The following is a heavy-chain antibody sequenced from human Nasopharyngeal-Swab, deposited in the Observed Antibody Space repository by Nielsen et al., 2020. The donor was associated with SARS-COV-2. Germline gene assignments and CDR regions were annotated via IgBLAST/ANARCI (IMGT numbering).Heavy chain of an antibody. J-gene: IGHJ4*02. D-gene: IGHD6-13*01. V-gene: IGHV3-30*02. CDR1: GLSFGSFG. Sequence: GESLKISCAASGLSFGSFGMHWVRQAPGKGLEWVAGIRGDGSEKFYADSVKGRFIISRDNSKNTVYLQMHSVRVEDTAVYYCEAAAGDIDYWGQGTLVTVSS. CDR3: EAAAGDIDY. CDR2: IRGDGSEK.